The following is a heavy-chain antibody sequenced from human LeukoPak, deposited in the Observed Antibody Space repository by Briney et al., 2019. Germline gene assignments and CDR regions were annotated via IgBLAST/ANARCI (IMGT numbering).Heavy chain of an antibody. J-gene: IGHJ3*02. D-gene: IGHD6-13*01. Sequence: QSGGSLRLSCAASGFTFSNAWMHWVRKAPGKGLVWVSRINSDGSSISYADSVKGRFTISRDNAKNTLYLQMNSLRAEDTAVYYCAKDPPYSSSWYGDAFDIWGQGTMVTVSS. CDR2: INSDGSSI. V-gene: IGHV3-74*01. CDR3: AKDPPYSSSWYGDAFDI. CDR1: GFTFSNAW.